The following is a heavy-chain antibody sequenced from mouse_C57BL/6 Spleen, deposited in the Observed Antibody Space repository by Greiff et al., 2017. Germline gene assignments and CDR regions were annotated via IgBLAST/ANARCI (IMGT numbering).Heavy chain of an antibody. D-gene: IGHD2-3*01. CDR2: IDPNSGGN. CDR3: ARSGDGYHYFGY. Sequence: QVHVKQPGAELVKPGASVKLSSKASGYTFTSYWMHWVKQRPGRGLEWIGRIDPNSGGNKYNEEFKGKATLTVDKPSSTAYMQLSSLTSEDSAVYYCARSGDGYHYFGYWGQGTTLSVSS. CDR1: GYTFTSYW. V-gene: IGHV1-62-3*01. J-gene: IGHJ2*01.